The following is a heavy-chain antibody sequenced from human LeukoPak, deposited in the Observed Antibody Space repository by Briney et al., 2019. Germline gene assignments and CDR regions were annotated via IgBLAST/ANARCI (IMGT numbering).Heavy chain of an antibody. CDR1: GYTFTSYY. CDR2: INTDTGNP. J-gene: IGHJ5*02. D-gene: IGHD3-9*01. CDR3: ARSYYDILSGYNWFDP. V-gene: IGHV7-4-1*02. Sequence: ASVKVSCKASGYTFTSYYMHWVRQAPGQGLEWMGWINTDTGNPTYAQGFTGRFVFSLDTSVSTTYLQISSLEAEDTAVYYCARSYYDILSGYNWFDPWGQGTLVTVSS.